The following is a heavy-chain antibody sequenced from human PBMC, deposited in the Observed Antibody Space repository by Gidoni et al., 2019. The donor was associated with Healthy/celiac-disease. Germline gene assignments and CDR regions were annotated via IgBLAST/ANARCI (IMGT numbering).Heavy chain of an antibody. V-gene: IGHV4-39*01. Sequence: QLQLQESGPGLVKPSETLSLTCTVPGGSISSSSYYWGWIRQPPGKGLEWIGSIYYSGSTYYNPSLKSRVTISVDTSKNQFSLKLSSVTAADTAVYYCASDHIVVVVAATLIRDWYFDLWGRGTLVTVSS. D-gene: IGHD2-15*01. CDR1: GGSISSSSYY. CDR2: IYYSGST. CDR3: ASDHIVVVVAATLIRDWYFDL. J-gene: IGHJ2*01.